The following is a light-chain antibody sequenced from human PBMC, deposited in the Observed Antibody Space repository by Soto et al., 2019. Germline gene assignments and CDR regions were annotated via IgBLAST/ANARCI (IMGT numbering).Light chain of an antibody. V-gene: IGKV3-15*01. CDR1: QSISGA. J-gene: IGKJ4*01. CDR2: GAS. Sequence: EKVMTPSPATLSASPGGRTTLCCRASQSISGALAWYQQKPGQAPXXLIYGASTRATSFPARFSGSGSGTEFTLTISSLEPEDFAVYYCQQRRNWLTFGGGTKVDIK. CDR3: QQRRNWLT.